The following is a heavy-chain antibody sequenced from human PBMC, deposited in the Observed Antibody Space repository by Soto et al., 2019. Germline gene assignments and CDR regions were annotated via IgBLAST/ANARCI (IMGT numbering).Heavy chain of an antibody. J-gene: IGHJ6*02. CDR3: ARGDYDILTGYYNYYYYGMDV. CDR1: GYTFTSHG. Sequence: ASVKVSCKASGYTFTSHGISWVRQAPGQGLEWMGWISAYNGNTNYAQKLQGRVTMTTDTSTSTAYMELRSLRSDDTAVYYCARGDYDILTGYYNYYYYGMDVWGQGTTVTVSS. V-gene: IGHV1-18*01. CDR2: ISAYNGNT. D-gene: IGHD3-9*01.